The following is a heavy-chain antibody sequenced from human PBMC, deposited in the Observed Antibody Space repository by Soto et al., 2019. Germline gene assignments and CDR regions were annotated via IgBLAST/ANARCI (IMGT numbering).Heavy chain of an antibody. CDR3: ARLGGYYQAFDS. CDR1: GGSIRDNY. V-gene: IGHV4-59*08. CDR2: IYYTGTT. J-gene: IGHJ4*02. D-gene: IGHD3-22*01. Sequence: QVQLQESGPGLVKPSETLSLTCTVSGGSIRDNYWGWIRQPPGKGLEWIGYIYYTGTTKYNPSLKGRFTLSVDSSNIQFSLKLDSGTAADTAVYYCARLGGYYQAFDSWGQGTLVTVSS.